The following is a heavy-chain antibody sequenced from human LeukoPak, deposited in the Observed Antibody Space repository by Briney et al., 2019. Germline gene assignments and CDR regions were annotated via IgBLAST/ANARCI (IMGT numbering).Heavy chain of an antibody. J-gene: IGHJ5*02. CDR3: ASYQLLYPNWFDP. Sequence: ASVKVSCKASGYTFTSYGISWVRQAPGQGLEWMGWISAYNGSTNYAQKLQGRVTMTTDTSTSTAYMELRSLRSDDTAVYYCASYQLLYPNWFDPWGQGTLVTVSS. D-gene: IGHD2-2*02. V-gene: IGHV1-18*01. CDR1: GYTFTSYG. CDR2: ISAYNGST.